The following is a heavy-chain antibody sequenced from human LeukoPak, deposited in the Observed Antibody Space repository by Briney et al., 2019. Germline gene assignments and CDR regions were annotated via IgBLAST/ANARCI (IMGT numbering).Heavy chain of an antibody. Sequence: PGGSLRLSCAASGFTFSSFAMHWVRQAPGKGLEWVANIKQDGSEKYYVDSVKGRFTISRDNAKNSLYLQMNSLRAEDTAVYYCARWLWFGEFTNWGQGTLVTVSS. D-gene: IGHD3-10*01. CDR1: GFTFSSFA. CDR3: ARWLWFGEFTN. CDR2: IKQDGSEK. J-gene: IGHJ4*02. V-gene: IGHV3-7*01.